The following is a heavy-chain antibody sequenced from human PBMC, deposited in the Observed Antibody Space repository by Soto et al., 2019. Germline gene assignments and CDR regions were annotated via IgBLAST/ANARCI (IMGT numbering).Heavy chain of an antibody. Sequence: EVQLLESGGGLVQPGGSLRLSCAASGFTFSDYAMNWVRQAPGKGLEWVSFISGSSGNSTYYADSVKGRFTVSRDNSKNTLYVQINGLRAEDTAVYYCAKLPSWGGYYYNGIDVWGQGTTVTVSS. CDR2: ISGSSGNST. D-gene: IGHD6-13*01. CDR3: AKLPSWGGYYYNGIDV. J-gene: IGHJ6*02. V-gene: IGHV3-23*01. CDR1: GFTFSDYA.